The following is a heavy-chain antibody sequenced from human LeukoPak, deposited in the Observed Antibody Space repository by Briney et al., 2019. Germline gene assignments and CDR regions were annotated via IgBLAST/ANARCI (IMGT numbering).Heavy chain of an antibody. CDR3: AKVGLRFLEWFGFDP. D-gene: IGHD3-3*01. CDR1: GFTFSSYG. CDR2: ISYDGSNK. Sequence: GGSLRLSCAASGFTFSSYGMHWVRQAPGKGLEWVAVISYDGSNKYYADSVKGRFTISRDNFKNTLYLQMNSLRAEDTAVYYCAKVGLRFLEWFGFDPWGQGTLVTVSS. J-gene: IGHJ5*02. V-gene: IGHV3-30*18.